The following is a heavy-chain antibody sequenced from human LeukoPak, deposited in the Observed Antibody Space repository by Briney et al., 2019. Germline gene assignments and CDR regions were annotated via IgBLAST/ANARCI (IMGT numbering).Heavy chain of an antibody. D-gene: IGHD6-19*01. CDR1: GFTVSSNY. V-gene: IGHV3-53*01. Sequence: PGGSLRLSCAASGFTVSSNYMSWVRQAPGKGLEWVSVIYSGGSTYYADSVKGRFTISRDNSKNTLYLQMNSLRAEDTAVYYCASLLTYSSGWSDYFDYWGQGTLVTVPS. CDR2: IYSGGST. J-gene: IGHJ4*02. CDR3: ASLLTYSSGWSDYFDY.